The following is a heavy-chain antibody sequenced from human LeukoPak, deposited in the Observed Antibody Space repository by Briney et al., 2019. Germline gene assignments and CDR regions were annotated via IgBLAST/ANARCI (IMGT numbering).Heavy chain of an antibody. V-gene: IGHV3-23*01. CDR3: ARDPRRDPGMDV. CDR2: LSGSGGTT. J-gene: IGHJ6*02. Sequence: GGSLRLSCAASGFTFSSYAMSWVRQAPGKGLEWVSTLSGSGGTTYYADSVKGRFTISRDNSKNTLYPQMNSLRDEDTAVYYCARDPRRDPGMDVWGQGTTVTVSS. D-gene: IGHD5-24*01. CDR1: GFTFSSYA.